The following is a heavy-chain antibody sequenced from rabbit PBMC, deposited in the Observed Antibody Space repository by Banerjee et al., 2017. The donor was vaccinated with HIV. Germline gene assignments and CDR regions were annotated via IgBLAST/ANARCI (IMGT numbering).Heavy chain of an antibody. CDR1: GFSFSSAYD. CDR3: ARDLAYGGRIYRLDL. V-gene: IGHV1S45*01. D-gene: IGHD2-1*01. J-gene: IGHJ3*01. Sequence: QEQLEESGGDLVKPGASLTLTCTASGFSFSSAYDMCWVRQAPGKGLEWIACIDGGSSDDTVYANWAQGRFTISKSSSTTVTLQMPSLTAADTATYFCARDLAYGGRIYRLDLWGPGTLVTVS. CDR2: IDGGSSDDT.